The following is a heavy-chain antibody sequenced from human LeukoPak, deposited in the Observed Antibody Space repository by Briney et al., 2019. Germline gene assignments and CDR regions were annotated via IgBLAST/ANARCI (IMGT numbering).Heavy chain of an antibody. Sequence: GGSLRLSCEGSGFSLSAYNMNWVRQAPGKGLESVSYISSSSATIFYADSVKGRFTISRDNAKNSLYLQMNSLRPEDTAVYFCARDRHVQGLYYYYMDVWGKGTTVTVSS. D-gene: IGHD6-6*01. CDR2: ISSSSATI. J-gene: IGHJ6*03. CDR1: GFSLSAYN. V-gene: IGHV3-48*01. CDR3: ARDRHVQGLYYYYMDV.